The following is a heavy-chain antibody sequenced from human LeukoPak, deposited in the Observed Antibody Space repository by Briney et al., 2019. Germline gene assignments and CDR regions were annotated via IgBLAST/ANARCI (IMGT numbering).Heavy chain of an antibody. CDR2: ISSSSSYI. CDR1: GFTCSSYS. J-gene: IGHJ4*02. V-gene: IGHV3-21*01. CDR3: AIEAGSAEGY. Sequence: PGGSLRLSCAASGFTCSSYSMNWVRRAPGKGLEWVSSISSSSSYIYYADSVKGRFTISRDNAKNSLYLQMNSLRAEDTAVYYCAIEAGSAEGYWGQGTLVTVSS. D-gene: IGHD3-10*01.